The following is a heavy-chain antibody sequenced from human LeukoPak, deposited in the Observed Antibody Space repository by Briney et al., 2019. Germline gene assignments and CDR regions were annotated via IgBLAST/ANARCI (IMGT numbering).Heavy chain of an antibody. J-gene: IGHJ4*02. CDR2: INHSGST. CDR1: GGSFSGYY. D-gene: IGHD5-12*01. Sequence: SETLSLTCAAYGGSFSGYYWSWIRQPPGKGLEWIGEINHSGSTNYNPSLKSRVTISVDTSKNQFSLKLSSVTAADTAVYYCARDRQGSGYDLSWFDYWGQGTLVTVSS. CDR3: ARDRQGSGYDLSWFDY. V-gene: IGHV4-34*01.